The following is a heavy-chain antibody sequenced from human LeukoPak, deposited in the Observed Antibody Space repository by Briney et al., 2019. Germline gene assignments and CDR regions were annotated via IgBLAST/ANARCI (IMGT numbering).Heavy chain of an antibody. V-gene: IGHV4-4*02. CDR1: GDSISNSFW. J-gene: IGHJ4*02. D-gene: IGHD2-8*02. Sequence: SETLSLTCTVSGDSISNSFWWSWVRQRPWKGLDWIGEISHTGSTKYNPSLKNRVTISRDSSKNQFSLKLNSVTAADTATYYCTRSAGWWSLDYWGQGALVTVSS. CDR3: TRSAGWWSLDY. CDR2: ISHTGST.